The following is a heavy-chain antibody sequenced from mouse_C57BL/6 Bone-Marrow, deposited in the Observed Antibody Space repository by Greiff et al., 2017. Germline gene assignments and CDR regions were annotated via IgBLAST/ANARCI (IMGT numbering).Heavy chain of an antibody. CDR1: GYTFTSYW. V-gene: IGHV1-55*01. Sequence: QVQLQQPGAELVKPGASVKMSCKASGYTFTSYWITWVKQRPGQGLEWIGDIYPGSGSTNYNEKFKSKATLTVDTSSSTAYMQLSSLTSVDSADYYCARSYSNYLFAYWGQGTLVTVSA. CDR3: ARSYSNYLFAY. J-gene: IGHJ3*01. D-gene: IGHD2-5*01. CDR2: IYPGSGST.